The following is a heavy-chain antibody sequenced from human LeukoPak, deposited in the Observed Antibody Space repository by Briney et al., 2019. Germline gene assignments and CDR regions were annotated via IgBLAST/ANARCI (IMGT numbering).Heavy chain of an antibody. CDR1: GGTFSSYA. Sequence: ASVKVSCKASGGTFSSYAISWVRQAPGQGLEWMGGIIPIFGTANYAQKFQGRVTITTDESTSTAYMELSSLRSEDTAVYYCAKDRGRQLLRRYKYYFDYWGQGTLVTVSS. D-gene: IGHD2-15*01. J-gene: IGHJ4*02. CDR3: AKDRGRQLLRRYKYYFDY. CDR2: IIPIFGTA. V-gene: IGHV1-69*05.